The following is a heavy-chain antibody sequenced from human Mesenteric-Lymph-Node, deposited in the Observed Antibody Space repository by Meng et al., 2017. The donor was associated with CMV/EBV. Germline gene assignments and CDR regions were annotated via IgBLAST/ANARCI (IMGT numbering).Heavy chain of an antibody. V-gene: IGHV1-18*01. D-gene: IGHD3-10*01. CDR3: ARKDGSGSYYLNDY. Sequence: ASVKVSCKASGDTFSSYAISWVRQAPGQGLEWMGWVSGYNGNTYYTQKFQGRVTMTTDTSTSTAYMELRSLRSDDTAVYYCARKDGSGSYYLNDYWGQGTLVTVSS. CDR2: VSGYNGNT. CDR1: GDTFSSYA. J-gene: IGHJ4*02.